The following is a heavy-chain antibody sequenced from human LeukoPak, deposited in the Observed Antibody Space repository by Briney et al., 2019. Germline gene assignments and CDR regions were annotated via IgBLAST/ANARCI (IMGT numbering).Heavy chain of an antibody. J-gene: IGHJ1*01. CDR3: AKDRLVGATTGYFQH. D-gene: IGHD1-26*01. V-gene: IGHV3-23*01. CDR2: ISGSGGST. CDR1: GFTVSSNY. Sequence: GGSLRLSCAASGFTVSSNYMSWVRQAPGKGLEWVSAISGSGGSTYYADSVKGRFTISRDNSKNTLYLQMNSLRAEDTAVYYCAKDRLVGATTGYFQHWGQGTLVTVSS.